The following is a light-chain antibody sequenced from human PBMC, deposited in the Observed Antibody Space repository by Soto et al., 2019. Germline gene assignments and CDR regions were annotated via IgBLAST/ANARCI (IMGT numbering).Light chain of an antibody. CDR3: QQYGSSPGGT. V-gene: IGKV3-20*01. CDR2: GAS. J-gene: IGKJ1*01. Sequence: EIVLTQSPGTLSLSPGERATLSCRASQSVSSRYLAWYQQKPGQAPRLLIYGASSRATGIPHRFSGSGSGTDFTLTITRLEPEDFAVYYCQQYGSSPGGTFGQGTKVETK. CDR1: QSVSSRY.